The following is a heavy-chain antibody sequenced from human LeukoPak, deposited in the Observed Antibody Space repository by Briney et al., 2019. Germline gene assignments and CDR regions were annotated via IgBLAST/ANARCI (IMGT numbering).Heavy chain of an antibody. D-gene: IGHD3-10*01. CDR2: IYPGDSDT. V-gene: IGHV5-51*01. CDR3: ASVRVAWFGVHDAFDI. J-gene: IGHJ3*02. Sequence: GESLKISCKGSGYSFTSYWIGWVRQMPGKGLEWMGIIYPGDSDTRYSPSFQGQVTISADKSISTAYLQWSSLKASDTAMYYCASVRVAWFGVHDAFDIWGQGTMVTVSS. CDR1: GYSFTSYW.